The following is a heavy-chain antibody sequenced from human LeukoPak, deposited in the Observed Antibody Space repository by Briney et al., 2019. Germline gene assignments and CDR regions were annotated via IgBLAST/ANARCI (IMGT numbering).Heavy chain of an antibody. Sequence: GGSLSLSCAASGFTFSSYGMHWVRQAPGKGLEWVAFIRYDGSNKYYADSVKGRFTISRDNSKNTLYLQMNSLRAEDTAVYYCAKAPEYCSGGSCYGSSDYWGQGTLVTVSS. CDR2: IRYDGSNK. CDR3: AKAPEYCSGGSCYGSSDY. D-gene: IGHD2-15*01. V-gene: IGHV3-30*02. CDR1: GFTFSSYG. J-gene: IGHJ4*02.